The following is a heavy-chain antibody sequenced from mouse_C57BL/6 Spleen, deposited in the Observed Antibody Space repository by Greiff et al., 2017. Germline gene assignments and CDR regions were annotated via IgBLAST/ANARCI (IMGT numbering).Heavy chain of an antibody. V-gene: IGHV5-9*01. CDR2: LSGGGGNT. Sequence: DVKLVESGGGLVKPGGSLKLSCAASGFTFSSYTMSWVRQTPEKRLAWVATLSGGGGNTYYPDSVQGRFTISRDNAKNTLYLQMSSLRSEDTALYYCARRDYYGSSDWYLDVWGTGTTVTVSS. J-gene: IGHJ1*03. D-gene: IGHD1-1*01. CDR1: GFTFSSYT. CDR3: ARRDYYGSSDWYLDV.